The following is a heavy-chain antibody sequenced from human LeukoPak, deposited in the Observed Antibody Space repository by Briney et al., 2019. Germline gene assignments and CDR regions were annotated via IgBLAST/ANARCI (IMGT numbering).Heavy chain of an antibody. V-gene: IGHV3-11*01. D-gene: IGHD2-8*02. CDR2: ISSSGSTI. Sequence: GGSLRLSCAASGFTFSDYYMSWIRQAPGKGLEWVSYISSSGSTIYYADSVKGRFTISRDNAKNSLYLQMNSLRAEDTAVYYCARDRDWWDPNYFDYWGQGTLVTVSS. J-gene: IGHJ4*02. CDR3: ARDRDWWDPNYFDY. CDR1: GFTFSDYY.